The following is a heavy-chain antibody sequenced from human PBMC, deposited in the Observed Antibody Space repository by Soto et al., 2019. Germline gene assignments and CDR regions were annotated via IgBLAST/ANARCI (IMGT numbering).Heavy chain of an antibody. CDR1: GGSISNGRYS. CDR2: IYHSGST. Sequence: LQLQESGSGLVKPSPTLSLTCAVSGGSISNGRYSWSWIRQPPGKGLEWIGYIYHSGSTYYNPSLKSRVTISVDRAKNQFSLKLSSVTAADTVVYYCAAGGGLPRYYWGQGTLVTVSS. D-gene: IGHD5-12*01. CDR3: AAGGGLPRYY. J-gene: IGHJ4*02. V-gene: IGHV4-30-2*01.